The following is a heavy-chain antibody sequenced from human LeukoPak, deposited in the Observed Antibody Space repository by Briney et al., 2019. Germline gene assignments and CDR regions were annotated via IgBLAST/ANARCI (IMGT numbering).Heavy chain of an antibody. CDR1: GFTFSSYE. V-gene: IGHV3-48*03. CDR2: ISSSGSTI. Sequence: PGGSLRLSCAASGFTFSSYEMNWVRQAPGKGLEWVSYISSSGSTIYYADSVKGRFTISRDNAKNSLYLQMNSLRAEDTAVYYCARGDNLAVAVRRAKFDYWGQGTLVTVSS. J-gene: IGHJ4*02. CDR3: ARGDNLAVAVRRAKFDY. D-gene: IGHD6-19*01.